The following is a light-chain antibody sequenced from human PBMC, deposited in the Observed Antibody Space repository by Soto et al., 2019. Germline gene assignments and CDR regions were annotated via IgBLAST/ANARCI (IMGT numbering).Light chain of an antibody. J-gene: IGLJ1*01. CDR3: AAWDDSLSAYV. Sequence: QSVLTQPPSASGTPGQRVTISCSGSSSNIGSNTVNWYQQLPGTAPKLLVYSDNQRPSGVPDRFSGSKSGTSASLAISGLQSEDESDYYWAAWDDSLSAYVFATGTKLPVL. CDR1: SSNIGSNT. V-gene: IGLV1-44*01. CDR2: SDN.